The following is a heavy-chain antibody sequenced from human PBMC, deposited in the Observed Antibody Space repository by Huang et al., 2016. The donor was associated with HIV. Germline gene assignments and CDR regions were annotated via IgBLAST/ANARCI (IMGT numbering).Heavy chain of an antibody. Sequence: EVLLLESGGGLVQPGGSLRLSCVASGFTFGGYAMGWGRQAPGKGLEWVSGITDGMNNRYYAHSVKGRFAVARDDSTNTVDLQMNSLRAEDTAVYYCAKDADTSGYDVLGPFGSWGQGTLVTVSS. V-gene: IGHV3-23*01. CDR1: GFTFGGYA. D-gene: IGHD3-3*01. CDR2: ITDGMNNR. J-gene: IGHJ4*02. CDR3: AKDADTSGYDVLGPFGS.